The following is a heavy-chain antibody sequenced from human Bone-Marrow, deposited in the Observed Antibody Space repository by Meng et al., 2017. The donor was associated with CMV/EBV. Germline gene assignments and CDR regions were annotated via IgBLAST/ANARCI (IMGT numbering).Heavy chain of an antibody. CDR2: IYYSGST. J-gene: IGHJ4*02. D-gene: IGHD2-2*01. V-gene: IGHV4-38-2*02. Sequence: GSLRLSRTVSGYSISSGYYWGWIRQPPGKGLEWIGSIYYSGSTYYNPSLKSRVTISVDTSKNQFSLKLSSVTAADTAVYYCARHQGGSTSRFNFDYWGQGTLVTVSS. CDR1: GYSISSGYY. CDR3: ARHQGGSTSRFNFDY.